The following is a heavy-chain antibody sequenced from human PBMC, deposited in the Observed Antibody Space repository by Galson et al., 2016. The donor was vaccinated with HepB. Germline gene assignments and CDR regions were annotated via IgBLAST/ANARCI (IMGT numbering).Heavy chain of an antibody. CDR2: INTVIGHT. CDR3: ARGPNPRGDLLDY. D-gene: IGHD2-21*02. J-gene: IGHJ4*02. V-gene: IGHV1-3*04. CDR1: GYIFSNYV. Sequence: VKVSCKASGYIFSNYVMNWVRQAPGQRPEWIGWINTVIGHTRYSEKFHDRVTITRDTSANIGYLELSSLRTEDTAVYYCARGPNPRGDLLDYWGQGTLVTVSS.